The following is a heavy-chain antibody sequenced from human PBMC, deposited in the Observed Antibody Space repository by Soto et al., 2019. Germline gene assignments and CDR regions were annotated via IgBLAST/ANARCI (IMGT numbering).Heavy chain of an antibody. CDR2: ISGGGGTT. CDR3: AKAMSTPSRPRNYFDY. Sequence: EVQLLESGGDLVQPGGSLRLSCAASGFTFSNFAMSWVRQAPGKGLEWVSVISGGGGTTYYADSVKGRFTISRDNSKNTLYLQMVSLRAEDTALYYCAKAMSTPSRPRNYFDYWGQGTLVTVSS. CDR1: GFTFSNFA. V-gene: IGHV3-23*01. D-gene: IGHD6-6*01. J-gene: IGHJ4*02.